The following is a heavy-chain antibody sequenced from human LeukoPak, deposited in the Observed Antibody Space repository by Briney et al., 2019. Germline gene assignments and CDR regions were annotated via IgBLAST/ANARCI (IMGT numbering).Heavy chain of an antibody. CDR1: GFTFTSYN. D-gene: IGHD2-15*01. V-gene: IGHV3-48*04. Sequence: GGSLRLSCAASGFTFTSYNMNWVRQAPGKGLEWISFISSSGSTIYYADSVKGRFTISRDNAKKSLYLQMSSLRVEDTAVCYCVRDMSGVVAASTEEYWGQGTLVTVSS. J-gene: IGHJ4*02. CDR3: VRDMSGVVAASTEEY. CDR2: ISSSGSTI.